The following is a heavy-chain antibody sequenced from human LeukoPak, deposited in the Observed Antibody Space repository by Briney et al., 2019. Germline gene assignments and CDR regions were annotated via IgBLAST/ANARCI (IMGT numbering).Heavy chain of an antibody. CDR1: GGSFSGYY. Sequence: PSETLSLTCAVYGGSFSGYYWSWIRQPPGKGLEWIGEINHSGSTNYNPSLKSRVTISVDTSKNQFSLKLSSVTAEDTAVYYCARDSGSSWSLGAFDIWGQGTMVTVSS. CDR3: ARDSGSSWSLGAFDI. J-gene: IGHJ3*02. CDR2: INHSGST. D-gene: IGHD6-13*01. V-gene: IGHV4-34*01.